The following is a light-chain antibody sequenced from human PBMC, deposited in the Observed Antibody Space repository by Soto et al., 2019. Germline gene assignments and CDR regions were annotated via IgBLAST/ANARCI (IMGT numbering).Light chain of an antibody. Sequence: DIQMTQSPSTLSASVGDRVTITCRASQSVTNWLAWYQQKPGKSPNLLIYDASTLQSGIPSRFSGSGSGTEFTLTISSLQPDDFATYYFQQDTTYPYTFGQGTKLEIK. V-gene: IGKV1-5*01. CDR3: QQDTTYPYT. CDR1: QSVTNW. J-gene: IGKJ2*01. CDR2: DAS.